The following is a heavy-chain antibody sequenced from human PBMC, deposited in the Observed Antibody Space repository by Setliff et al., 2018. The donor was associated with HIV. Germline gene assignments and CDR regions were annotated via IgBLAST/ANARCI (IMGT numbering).Heavy chain of an antibody. Sequence: ASVKVSCKASGYSFTSYAVNWVRQAPGQGLEWMGWINTHTGYPSYAQVFTGRFVFSLDTSVSTAYLQISSLKAEDTAVYYCARAGYSSGWYGSEFDYWGQGTLVTVSS. CDR2: INTHTGYP. V-gene: IGHV7-4-1*02. CDR3: ARAGYSSGWYGSEFDY. J-gene: IGHJ4*02. D-gene: IGHD6-19*01. CDR1: GYSFTSYA.